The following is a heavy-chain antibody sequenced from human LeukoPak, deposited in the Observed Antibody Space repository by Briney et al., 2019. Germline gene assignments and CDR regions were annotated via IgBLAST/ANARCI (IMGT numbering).Heavy chain of an antibody. V-gene: IGHV1-69*05. D-gene: IGHD2-2*01. J-gene: IGHJ4*02. CDR2: IIPIFGTA. CDR1: GGTFSSYA. Sequence: GASVKVSCKASGGTFSSYAISWVRQAPGQGLEWMGGIIPIFGTANYAQKFQGRVTMTRDMSTSTVYMELSSLRSEDTAVYYCARDLSNQLPADYWGQGTLVTVSS. CDR3: ARDLSNQLPADY.